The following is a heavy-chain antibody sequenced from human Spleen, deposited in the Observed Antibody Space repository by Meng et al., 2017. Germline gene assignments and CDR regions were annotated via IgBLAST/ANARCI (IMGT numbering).Heavy chain of an antibody. J-gene: IGHJ4*02. V-gene: IGHV1-69*10. D-gene: IGHD6-13*01. CDR1: GGTFSSYA. CDR3: AREPAGGSADY. CDR2: IIPILGIA. Sequence: QVKLVQSGAEVKKPGSSAKVSCKASGGTFSSYAISWVRQAPGQGLEWMGGIIPILGIANYAQKFQGRVTITADKSTSTAYMELSSLRSEDTAVYYCAREPAGGSADYWGQGTLVTVSS.